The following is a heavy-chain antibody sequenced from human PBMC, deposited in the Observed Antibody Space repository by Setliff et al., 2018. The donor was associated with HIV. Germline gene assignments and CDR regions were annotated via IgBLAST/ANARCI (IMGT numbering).Heavy chain of an antibody. Sequence: ASVKVSCKPSGYTFTTYGLSWGRQAPGQGLGWMGWISTYSDETRYSQNLQGRLTMTTDTSTGTAYMELRSLRSDDTAVYYCARALRVTSAYPHTYWGQGTLVTVSS. CDR2: ISTYSDET. D-gene: IGHD3-22*01. V-gene: IGHV1-18*01. CDR3: ARALRVTSAYPHTY. CDR1: GYTFTTYG. J-gene: IGHJ4*02.